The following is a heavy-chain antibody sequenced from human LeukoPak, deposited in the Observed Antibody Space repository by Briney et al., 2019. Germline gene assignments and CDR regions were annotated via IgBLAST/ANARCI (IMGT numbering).Heavy chain of an antibody. Sequence: SETLSLTCTVSGGSISSYYWSWIRQPPGKGLEWIGYIYYTRSTHYNPSLKSRVTISVDTSKNQFSLKLSSVTAADTAVYYCARGRGAVAGTPDFDYWGQGTLVTVSS. V-gene: IGHV4-59*12. D-gene: IGHD6-19*01. CDR3: ARGRGAVAGTPDFDY. CDR1: GGSISSYY. J-gene: IGHJ4*02. CDR2: IYYTRST.